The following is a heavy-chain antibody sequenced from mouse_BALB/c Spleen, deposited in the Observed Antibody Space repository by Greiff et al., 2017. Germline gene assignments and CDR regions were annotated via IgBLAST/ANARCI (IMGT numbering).Heavy chain of an antibody. D-gene: IGHD1-1*01. V-gene: IGHV5-6-5*01. CDR1: GFTFSSYA. CDR3: ARGRPVVARGYVDY. CDR2: ISSGGST. Sequence: DVQLQESGGGLVKPGGSLKLSCAASGFTFSSYAMSWVRQTPEQRLEWVASISSGGSTYYPDSVKGRFTISRDNARNILYLQMSSLRSEDTAMYYCARGRPVVARGYVDYWGRGTTLTVSS. J-gene: IGHJ2*01.